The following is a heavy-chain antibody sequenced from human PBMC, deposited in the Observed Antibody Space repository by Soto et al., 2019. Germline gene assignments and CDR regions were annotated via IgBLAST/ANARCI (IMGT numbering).Heavy chain of an antibody. CDR1: GYTFTGYY. V-gene: IGHV1-2*02. CDR2: IIPDSGGT. Sequence: ASVKVSCKASGYTFTGYYIHWVRQAPGQGLEWMGWIIPDSGGTNYAQKFQGRVTMTRDTSTSTVYMELSSLRSEDTAVYYCARRSGSYYYDSSDLDYWGQGTLVTVSS. J-gene: IGHJ4*02. D-gene: IGHD3-22*01. CDR3: ARRSGSYYYDSSDLDY.